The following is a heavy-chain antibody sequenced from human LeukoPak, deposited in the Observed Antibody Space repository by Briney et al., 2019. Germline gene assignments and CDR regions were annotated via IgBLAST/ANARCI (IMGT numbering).Heavy chain of an antibody. Sequence: GASVKVSCKASGYTFTGYYMHWVRQAPGQGLEWMGWINPNSGGTNYAQKFQGRVTMTRDTSISTAYMELSRLRSDDTAVYYCARDLHYYYSRGPGGGENGYNWFDPWGQGTLVTVSS. CDR3: ARDLHYYYSRGPGGGENGYNWFDP. CDR1: GYTFTGYY. CDR2: INPNSGGT. V-gene: IGHV1-2*02. J-gene: IGHJ5*02. D-gene: IGHD3-22*01.